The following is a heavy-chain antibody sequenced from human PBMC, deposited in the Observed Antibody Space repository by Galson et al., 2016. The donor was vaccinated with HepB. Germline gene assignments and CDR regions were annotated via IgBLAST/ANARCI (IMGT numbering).Heavy chain of an antibody. Sequence: SLRLSCAASGFTFSGYWMHWVRQAPEKGLVWVSRINVDGYSTIYAGFVKGRFTTSRDNAKNTQYLKMNSRGAEDTALYHGVRGKDYDTDVWGHGTTVTVSS. CDR2: INVDGYST. V-gene: IGHV3-74*01. CDR3: VRGKDYDTDV. J-gene: IGHJ6*02. CDR1: GFTFSGYW.